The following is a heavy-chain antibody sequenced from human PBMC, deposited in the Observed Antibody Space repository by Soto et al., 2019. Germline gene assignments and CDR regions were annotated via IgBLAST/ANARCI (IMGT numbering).Heavy chain of an antibody. CDR1: GGSFSGYY. Sequence: SETLSLTCAVYGGSFSGYYWSWIRQPPGKRQERIGEINHNGSTNYNPSLKSRVTISVDTSKNQFSLKLSSVTAADTAVYYCARGPLIYYYDSSGYHYYFDYWGQGTLVTVSS. CDR2: INHNGST. D-gene: IGHD3-22*01. CDR3: ARGPLIYYYDSSGYHYYFDY. J-gene: IGHJ4*02. V-gene: IGHV4-34*01.